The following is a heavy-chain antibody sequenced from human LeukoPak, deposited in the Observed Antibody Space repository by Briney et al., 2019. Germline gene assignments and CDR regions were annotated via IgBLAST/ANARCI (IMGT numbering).Heavy chain of an antibody. CDR3: AGYGSGGNYFDY. Sequence: SETLSLTCTVSGDSTSSYYWSWIRQPAGRGLEWIGRIFSSGSTNYNPSLGSRVTMSVDTSKNQFSLKLSAVTAADTAVYYCAGYGSGGNYFDYWGQGTLVTVSS. D-gene: IGHD3-10*01. J-gene: IGHJ4*02. V-gene: IGHV4-4*07. CDR2: IFSSGST. CDR1: GDSTSSYY.